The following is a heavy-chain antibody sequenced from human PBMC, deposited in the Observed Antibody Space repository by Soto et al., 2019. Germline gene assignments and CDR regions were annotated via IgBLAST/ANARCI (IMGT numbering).Heavy chain of an antibody. V-gene: IGHV3-11*06. CDR2: ISSSSSYT. J-gene: IGHJ4*02. Sequence: QVQLVESGGGLVKPGGSLRLSCAASGFTFSDYYMSWIRQAPGKGLKWVSYISSSSSYTNYADSVKGRFTIPRDNAKNSLYLQMNSLRAEDTAVYYCARYCSGGSCYSVFSFDYWGQGTLVTVSS. CDR3: ARYCSGGSCYSVFSFDY. CDR1: GFTFSDYY. D-gene: IGHD2-15*01.